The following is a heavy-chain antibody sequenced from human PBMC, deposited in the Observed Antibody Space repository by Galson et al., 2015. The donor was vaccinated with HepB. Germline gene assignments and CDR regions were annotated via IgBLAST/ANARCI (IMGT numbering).Heavy chain of an antibody. CDR1: GFKFSSYG. J-gene: IGHJ6*02. V-gene: IGHV3-33*01. CDR2: IWYDGSTK. Sequence: SLRLSCAASGFKFSSYGIHWLRQAPGRGLEWVAVIWYDGSTKYYADSVKGRFSISRDNSKNTVFLQMNSLRAEDTAVYYCARDQFTSGWYSRGYYYYFGVDVWGQGTTVSVSS. CDR3: ARDQFTSGWYSRGYYYYFGVDV. D-gene: IGHD6-19*01.